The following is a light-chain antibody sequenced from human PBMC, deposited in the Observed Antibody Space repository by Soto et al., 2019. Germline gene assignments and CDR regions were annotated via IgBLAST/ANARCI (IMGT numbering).Light chain of an antibody. V-gene: IGKV3-20*01. CDR1: QSVSNNY. J-gene: IGKJ3*01. CDR2: GAS. CDR3: QQYGSSPPLT. Sequence: DMVLTQSPGTLSLSPGERVTLSCTASQSVSNNYLAWYQQKPGQSPRLLIYGASSRATSIPDRFSGSGSGTDFTLTISRLEPEDSAVYWCQQYGSSPPLTFGPGTKVHI.